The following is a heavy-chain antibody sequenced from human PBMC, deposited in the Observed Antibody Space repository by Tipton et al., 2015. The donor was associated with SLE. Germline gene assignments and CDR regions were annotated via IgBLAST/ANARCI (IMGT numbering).Heavy chain of an antibody. V-gene: IGHV3-21*01. J-gene: IGHJ3*02. CDR3: ARVDYGEGAFDI. CDR2: ISSSSSYI. D-gene: IGHD4-17*01. Sequence: SLRLSCAASGFTFSSYSMNWVRQAPGKGLEWVSSISSSSSYIYYADSVKGRLTISRDNAKNSLYLQMNSLRAEDTAIYYCARVDYGEGAFDIWGQGTMVNVSS. CDR1: GFTFSSYS.